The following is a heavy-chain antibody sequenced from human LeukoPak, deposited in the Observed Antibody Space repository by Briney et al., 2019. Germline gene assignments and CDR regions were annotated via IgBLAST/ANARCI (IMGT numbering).Heavy chain of an antibody. CDR3: ARDPRNVGLAP. D-gene: IGHD2-15*01. Sequence: GRSLRLSCAASGFTFDDYAMHWVRQAPGKGLEWVSGISWNSGSIGYADSVKGRFTISRDNAKNSLYLQMNSLRVEDTAVYYCARDPRNVGLAPWGQGTLVTVSS. CDR1: GFTFDDYA. CDR2: ISWNSGSI. J-gene: IGHJ5*02. V-gene: IGHV3-9*01.